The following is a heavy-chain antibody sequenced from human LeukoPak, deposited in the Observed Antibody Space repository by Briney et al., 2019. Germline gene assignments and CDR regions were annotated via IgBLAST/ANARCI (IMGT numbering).Heavy chain of an antibody. J-gene: IGHJ6*03. CDR2: IISGGTT. V-gene: IGHV3-23*01. CDR1: GFTFSHYA. CDR3: AKNFWSDKYYYYYMDV. D-gene: IGHD3-3*01. Sequence: GSLRLSCAASGFTFSHYAMSWVRQAPGKGLEWVSAIISGGTTYYADSVKGRFTISRDNSKNTLYLQMNSLRAEDTAVYYCAKNFWSDKYYYYYMDVWGKGTTVTVSS.